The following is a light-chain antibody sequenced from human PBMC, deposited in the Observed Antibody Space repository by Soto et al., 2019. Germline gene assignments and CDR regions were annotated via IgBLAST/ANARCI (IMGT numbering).Light chain of an antibody. CDR1: SSNIGSNY. Sequence: QSVLTQPPSASGTPGQRVTISCSGSSSNIGSNYVYWYQQLPGTAPKLLIYRNNQRPSGVPDRFSGSKSGTSASLAISGLRSEDEADYCCAAWDDSLSGDVVFGGGTKLTVL. CDR3: AAWDDSLSGDVV. CDR2: RNN. V-gene: IGLV1-47*01. J-gene: IGLJ2*01.